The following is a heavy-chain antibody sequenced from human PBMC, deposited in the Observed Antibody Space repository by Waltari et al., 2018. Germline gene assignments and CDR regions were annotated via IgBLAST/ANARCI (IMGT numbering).Heavy chain of an antibody. CDR1: GFTFSRYW. CDR3: ARAKEVISNIYFDY. V-gene: IGHV3-7*04. D-gene: IGHD3-22*01. Sequence: EVQLVESGGGLVQPGGSLRLSCAASGFTFSRYWMSWVPQAPGKGLEWVANIKQDGSEKYYVDSVKGRFTISRDNAKNSLYLQMNSLRAEDTAVYYCARAKEVISNIYFDYWGQGTLVTVSS. CDR2: IKQDGSEK. J-gene: IGHJ4*02.